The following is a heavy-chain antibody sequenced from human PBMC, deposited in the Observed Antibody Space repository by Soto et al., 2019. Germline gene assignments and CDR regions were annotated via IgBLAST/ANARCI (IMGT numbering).Heavy chain of an antibody. V-gene: IGHV1-46*03. Sequence: ASVKVSCKASGYTFINYYIHCVRQAPGQGLEWMGVINPNGGSTVYAQKFQGRVTLTRDTSTSTVYVELSSLRSDDTAVYFCVRATAARQRDYSYHYYLQIWGKGTTVTVSS. CDR1: GYTFINYY. CDR2: INPNGGST. J-gene: IGHJ6*03. D-gene: IGHD6-6*01. CDR3: VRATAARQRDYSYHYYLQI.